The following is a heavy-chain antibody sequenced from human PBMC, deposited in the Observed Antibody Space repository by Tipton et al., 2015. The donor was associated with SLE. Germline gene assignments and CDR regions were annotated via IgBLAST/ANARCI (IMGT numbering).Heavy chain of an antibody. Sequence: TLSLTCVVSGASISTEGYSWSWIRQPPGKGLEWIGYIFHTGSAYYNPSLRSRLTISLDRSNNQFSLKLSSVTAADTAVYYCARGALDYWGQGTLVTVSS. D-gene: IGHD3-3*02. CDR1: GASISTEGYS. V-gene: IGHV4-30-2*01. CDR2: IFHTGSA. J-gene: IGHJ4*02. CDR3: ARGALDY.